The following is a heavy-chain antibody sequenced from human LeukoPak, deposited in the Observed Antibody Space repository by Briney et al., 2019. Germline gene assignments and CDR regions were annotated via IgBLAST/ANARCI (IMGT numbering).Heavy chain of an antibody. J-gene: IGHJ4*02. CDR3: ARGPNSNWSGLDF. CDR2: ISPTGSTT. D-gene: IGHD6-6*01. CDR1: GFSFSGHC. Sequence: GGSLRLSCTASGFSFSGHCMHWARQLPGKGLVWVSRISPTGSTTSYADSAKGRFTVSRDNAKNTLYLQVNNLRAEDTAVYYCARGPNSNWSGLDFWGQGTLLTVSS. V-gene: IGHV3-74*01.